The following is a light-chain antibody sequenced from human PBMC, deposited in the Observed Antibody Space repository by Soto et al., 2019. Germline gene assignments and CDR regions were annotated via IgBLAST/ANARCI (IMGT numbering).Light chain of an antibody. CDR1: SSDIGGYNY. CDR3: CSHTGSNNVVV. J-gene: IGLJ2*01. Sequence: QSVLTQPPSASGSPGQSVTISCTATSSDIGGYNYVSWYQQHPGKAPKLMIYEVTKRPSGVPDRFSGSKSGYTASLTVSGLQAEDEADYYCCSHTGSNNVVVFGGGTKLTVL. CDR2: EVT. V-gene: IGLV2-8*01.